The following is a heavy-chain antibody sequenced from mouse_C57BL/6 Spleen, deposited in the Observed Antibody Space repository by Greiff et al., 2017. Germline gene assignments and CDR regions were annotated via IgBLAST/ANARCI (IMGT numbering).Heavy chain of an antibody. J-gene: IGHJ3*01. V-gene: IGHV1-82*01. D-gene: IGHD1-1*01. CDR1: VYALSSFW. CDR3: AREDYYGSGFAY. CDR2: ISSGDGDT. Sequence: VQLKESGPELVKPGASVNISCKASVYALSSFWMNWVKQRPGKGLEWIGRISSGDGDTNYTGELKGKATLTADKFSSTAYMQLSSLTSEESAVYFCAREDYYGSGFAYWGQGTLVTVSA.